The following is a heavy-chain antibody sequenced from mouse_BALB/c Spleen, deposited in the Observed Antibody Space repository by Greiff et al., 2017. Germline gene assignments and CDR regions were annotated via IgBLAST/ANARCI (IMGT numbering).Heavy chain of an antibody. CDR3: ARRRGYYGSSPYWYFDD. CDR1: GFSLTGYG. D-gene: IGHD1-1*01. V-gene: IGHV2-6-7*01. CDR2: IWGDGST. J-gene: IGHJ1*01. Sequence: VQGVESGPGLVAPSQSLSITCTVSGFSLTGYGVNWVRQPPGKGLEWLGMIWGDGSTDYNSALKSRLSISKDNSKSQVFLKMNSLQTDDTARYYYARRRGYYGSSPYWYFDDWGAGTTVTVSS.